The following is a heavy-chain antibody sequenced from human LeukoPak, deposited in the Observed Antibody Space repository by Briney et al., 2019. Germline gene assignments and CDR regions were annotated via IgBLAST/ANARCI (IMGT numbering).Heavy chain of an antibody. CDR2: INSDGSST. J-gene: IGHJ4*02. CDR3: AKDVQSWPTYFDY. D-gene: IGHD1-1*01. CDR1: GFTFSSYW. V-gene: IGHV3-74*01. Sequence: PGGSLRLSCAASGFTFSSYWMHWVRQAPGKGLVWVSRINSDGSSTSYADSVKGHFTISRDNSKNTLYLQMNSLRAEDTAVYYCAKDVQSWPTYFDYWGQGTLVTVSS.